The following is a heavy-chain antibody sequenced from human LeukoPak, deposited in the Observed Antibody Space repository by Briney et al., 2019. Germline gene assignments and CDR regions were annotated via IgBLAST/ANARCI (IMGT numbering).Heavy chain of an antibody. Sequence: SQTLSLTCTVSGGSISSGSYYWSWIRQPAGKGLEWIGRIYTSGSTNYNPSLKSRVTMSVDTSQNQFSLRLSSVTAADTAVYYCARENGYSYGYYFDYWGQGTLVTVSS. CDR3: ARENGYSYGYYFDY. CDR2: IYTSGST. D-gene: IGHD5-18*01. V-gene: IGHV4-61*02. J-gene: IGHJ4*02. CDR1: GGSISSGSYY.